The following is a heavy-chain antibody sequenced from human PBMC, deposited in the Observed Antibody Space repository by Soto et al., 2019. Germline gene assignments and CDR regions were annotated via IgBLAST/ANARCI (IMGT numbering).Heavy chain of an antibody. V-gene: IGHV4-30-4*01. CDR1: GGSISSGDYY. D-gene: IGHD3-10*01. Sequence: SETLSLTCTVSGGSISSGDYYWSWIRQPPGKGLEWIGYIYYSGSTYYNPSLKSRVTISVDMSKNQFSLKLSSVTAADTAVYYCARDFVNRLAYYYGSGRLDVWGQGTTVTVSS. CDR2: IYYSGST. J-gene: IGHJ6*02. CDR3: ARDFVNRLAYYYGSGRLDV.